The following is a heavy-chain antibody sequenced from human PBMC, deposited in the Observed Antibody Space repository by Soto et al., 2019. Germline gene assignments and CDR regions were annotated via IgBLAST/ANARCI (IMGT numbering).Heavy chain of an antibody. CDR3: VSDPRYPDSFDP. D-gene: IGHD1-20*01. V-gene: IGHV3-74*01. CDR1: GVSFGPFW. CDR2: INSDGTTI. J-gene: IGHJ5*02. Sequence: GGSLRLACAASGVSFGPFWMHWVRQAPGKGLVWVSHINSDGTTIVYADSVKGRFTISRDNAKNTLYLQMNSLRVEDTAVYFCVSDPRYPDSFDPWG.